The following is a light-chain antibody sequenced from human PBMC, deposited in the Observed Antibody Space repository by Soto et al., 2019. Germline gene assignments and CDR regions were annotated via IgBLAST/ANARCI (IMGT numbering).Light chain of an antibody. CDR2: GDN. V-gene: IGLV1-47*01. CDR3: AAWDDSLGGRVL. CDR1: SSNIEINY. J-gene: IGLJ2*01. Sequence: QAVVTQPPSASGPPGQRVTISCSGSSSNIEINYVYWYQHLPGMAPKLLIYGDNQRPSGVHDRFSGSKSGSSASLAISGLRSDDEGDYYCAAWDDSLGGRVLFGGGTKLTVL.